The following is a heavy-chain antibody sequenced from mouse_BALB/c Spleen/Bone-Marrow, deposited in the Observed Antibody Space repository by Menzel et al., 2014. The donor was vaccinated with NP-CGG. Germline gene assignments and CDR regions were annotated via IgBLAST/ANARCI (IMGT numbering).Heavy chain of an antibody. CDR2: IHYSGST. J-gene: IGHJ4*01. V-gene: IGHV3-1*02. CDR3: TRRGLYYGYAMDY. D-gene: IGHD1-1*02. Sequence: QSGPDLVKPSQSLSLTCTVTGYSITSGYSWHWIRRFPGNKLEWMGYIHYSGSTSYNPSLKSRISITRDTSKNQFFLQLNSVTTEDTATYYCTRRGLYYGYAMDYWGQGTSVTVSS. CDR1: GYSITSGYS.